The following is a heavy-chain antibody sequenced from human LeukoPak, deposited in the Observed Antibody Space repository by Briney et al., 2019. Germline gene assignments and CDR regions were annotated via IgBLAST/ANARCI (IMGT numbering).Heavy chain of an antibody. J-gene: IGHJ5*02. Sequence: SETLSLTCTVSGGSISSSSYYWGWIRQPPGKGLEWIGSIYYSGSTYYNPSLKSRVTISVDTSKNQFSLKLSSVTAADTAVYYCARGGAYGDYGLRENWFDPWGQGTLVTVSS. D-gene: IGHD4-17*01. CDR1: GGSISSSSYY. CDR2: IYYSGST. CDR3: ARGGAYGDYGLRENWFDP. V-gene: IGHV4-39*07.